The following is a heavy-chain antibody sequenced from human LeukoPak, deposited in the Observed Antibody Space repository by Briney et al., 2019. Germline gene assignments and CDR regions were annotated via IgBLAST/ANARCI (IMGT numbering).Heavy chain of an antibody. CDR3: ARDNSVEDTAWWFDP. D-gene: IGHD4-23*01. Sequence: ASVKVSCKASGYTFTSYYMHWVRQAPGRGLEWMGIINPSGGSTSYAQKFQGRVTMTRDMSTSTVYMELSSLRSEDTAVYYCARDNSVEDTAWWFDPWGQGTLVTVSS. V-gene: IGHV1-46*01. CDR1: GYTFTSYY. CDR2: INPSGGST. J-gene: IGHJ5*02.